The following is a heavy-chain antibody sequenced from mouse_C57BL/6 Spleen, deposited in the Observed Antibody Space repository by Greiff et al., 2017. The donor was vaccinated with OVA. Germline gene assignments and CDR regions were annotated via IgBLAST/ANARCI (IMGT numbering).Heavy chain of an antibody. J-gene: IGHJ3*01. Sequence: VQVVESGPGLVAPSQSLSITCTVSGFSLPSYAISWVRQPPGKGLEWLGVIWTGGGTNYNSALKSRLSISKDNSKSQVFLKMNSLQTDDTARYYCARKERGIYYGNFTFAYWGQGTLVTVSA. CDR2: IWTGGGT. CDR3: ARKERGIYYGNFTFAY. V-gene: IGHV2-9-1*01. D-gene: IGHD2-1*01. CDR1: GFSLPSYA.